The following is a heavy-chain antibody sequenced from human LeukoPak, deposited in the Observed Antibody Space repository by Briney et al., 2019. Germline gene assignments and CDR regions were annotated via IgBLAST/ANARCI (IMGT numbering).Heavy chain of an antibody. Sequence: GGSLRLSCAASGFTFSSYAMSWVRQALGKGLEWVSAISGSGGSTYYADSVKGRFTISRDNTKNTLYLQMNSLRAEDTAVYYCAKDKDTIFGPSWDYWGQGTLVTVSS. CDR1: GFTFSSYA. D-gene: IGHD3-3*01. J-gene: IGHJ4*02. V-gene: IGHV3-23*01. CDR3: AKDKDTIFGPSWDY. CDR2: ISGSGGST.